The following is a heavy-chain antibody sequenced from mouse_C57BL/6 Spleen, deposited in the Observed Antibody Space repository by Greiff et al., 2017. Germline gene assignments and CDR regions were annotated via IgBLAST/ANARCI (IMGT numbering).Heavy chain of an antibody. V-gene: IGHV1-81*01. CDR1: GYTFTSYG. CDR3: ARGSYYDYDDGVDY. Sequence: VQLVESGAELARPGASVKLSCKASGYTFTSYGISWVKQRTGQGLEWIGEIYPRSGNTYYNEKFKGKATLTADKSSSTAYMELRSLTSEDSAVYFCARGSYYDYDDGVDYWGQGTTLTVSS. J-gene: IGHJ2*01. D-gene: IGHD2-4*01. CDR2: IYPRSGNT.